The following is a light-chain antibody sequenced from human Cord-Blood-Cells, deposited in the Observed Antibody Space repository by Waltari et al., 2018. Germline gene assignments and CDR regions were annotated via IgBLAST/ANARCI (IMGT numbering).Light chain of an antibody. CDR1: QSINSY. CDR2: AAS. J-gene: IGKJ2*01. V-gene: IGKV1-39*01. Sequence: DMQMTQSPSPLSASVGDRVTITCRASQSINSYLNWYQQKPGKAPKLLSYAASSLQSGVTSRFSGSGSGTEFTLTISRLQPEDFATYYCQQSYSTPYTFGQGTKLEIK. CDR3: QQSYSTPYT.